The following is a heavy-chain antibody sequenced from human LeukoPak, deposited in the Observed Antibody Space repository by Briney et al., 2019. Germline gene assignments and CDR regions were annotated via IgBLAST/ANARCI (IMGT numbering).Heavy chain of an antibody. D-gene: IGHD3-10*01. CDR1: GGSINSGNYY. CDR3: SGENLYYYGSGCVFDY. V-gene: IGHV4-61*02. J-gene: IGHJ4*02. CDR2: IYPSGST. Sequence: SETLSLTCTVSGGSINSGNYYWSWIRQPAGKGLEWIGRIYPSGSTEYSPSLKSRVTISVDTSKNQFSLRLSSVTAADTALYYCSGENLYYYGSGCVFDYWGQGALVTVSS.